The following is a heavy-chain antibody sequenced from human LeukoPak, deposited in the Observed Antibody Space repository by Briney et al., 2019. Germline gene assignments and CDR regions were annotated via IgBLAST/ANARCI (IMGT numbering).Heavy chain of an antibody. Sequence: PSETLSLTCTVSGGSIRSSYYYWGWIRQPPGKGLEWIGSIYDSGSTYYNPSLKSRVTISVDTSKNQFSLKLNSVTAADTAVYYYARHYGPWGQGTLVTVSS. V-gene: IGHV4-39*01. J-gene: IGHJ5*02. CDR1: GGSIRSSYYY. CDR2: IYDSGST. CDR3: ARHYGP. D-gene: IGHD3-10*01.